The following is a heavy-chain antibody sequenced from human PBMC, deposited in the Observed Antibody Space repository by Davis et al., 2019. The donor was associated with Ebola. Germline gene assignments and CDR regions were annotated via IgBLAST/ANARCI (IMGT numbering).Heavy chain of an antibody. J-gene: IGHJ6*02. CDR1: GGSISSYY. CDR3: ARAIGYGSYYYYYYGMDV. V-gene: IGHV4-59*08. Sequence: PSETLSLTCTVSGGSISSYYWSWIRQPPGKGLEWIGYIYYSGSTNYNPSLKSRVTISVDTSKNQFSLKLSSVTAADTAVYYCARAIGYGSYYYYYYGMDVWGQGTTVTVSS. D-gene: IGHD5-18*01. CDR2: IYYSGST.